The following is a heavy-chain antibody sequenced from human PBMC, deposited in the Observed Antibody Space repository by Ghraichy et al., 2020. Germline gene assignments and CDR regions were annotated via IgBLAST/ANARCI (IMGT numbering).Heavy chain of an antibody. V-gene: IGHV4-31*03. CDR1: GGSISSGGYY. CDR2: IYYSGST. CDR3: ARVAGYDPGFDY. J-gene: IGHJ4*02. Sequence: SETLSLTCTVSGGSISSGGYYWSWIRQHPGKGLEWIGYIYYSGSTYYNPSLKSRVTISVDTSKNQFSLKLSSGTAADTAVYYCARVAGYDPGFDYWGQGTLVTVSS. D-gene: IGHD5-12*01.